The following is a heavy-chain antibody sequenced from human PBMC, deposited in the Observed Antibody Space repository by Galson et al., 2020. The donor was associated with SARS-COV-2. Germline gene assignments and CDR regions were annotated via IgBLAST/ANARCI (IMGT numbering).Heavy chain of an antibody. Sequence: APVKVSCKASGYTFTSYGISWVRQAPGQRLEWMGWISAYNDNTKYAQNLQGRVTMTTDTSTATAYMELRSLRSDDTAVFYCARTDTIEYYYGSGTEPLVDYWGQGTLVTVSS. J-gene: IGHJ4*02. CDR2: ISAYNDNT. CDR1: GYTFTSYG. V-gene: IGHV1-18*01. CDR3: ARTDTIEYYYGSGTEPLVDY. D-gene: IGHD3-10*01.